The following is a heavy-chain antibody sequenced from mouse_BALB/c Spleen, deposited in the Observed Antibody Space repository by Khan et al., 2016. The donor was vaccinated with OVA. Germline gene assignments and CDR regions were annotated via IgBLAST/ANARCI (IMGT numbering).Heavy chain of an antibody. CDR1: GFTFSNYA. CDR2: ISSGGRT. Sequence: EVKLVESGGGLVKPGGSLKVSCAASGFTFSNYAMSWVRQTPEKRLEWVASISSGGRTYYPDSVKGRFTISRANARNILYLQMSSLRSEDTAMYYCARDYWFVYWGQGTLVTVSA. J-gene: IGHJ3*01. CDR3: ARDYWFVY. V-gene: IGHV5-6-5*01.